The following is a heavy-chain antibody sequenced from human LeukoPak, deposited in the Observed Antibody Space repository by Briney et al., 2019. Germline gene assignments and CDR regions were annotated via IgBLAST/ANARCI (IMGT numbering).Heavy chain of an antibody. Sequence: PSETLSLTCTVSGGSISSYYWSWIRQPAGKGLEWIGRIYTSGSTNYNPSLKSRVTMSVDTSKNQFSLKLNSVTAADTAVYYCARVVAAAGNNWFDPWGQGTLVTVSS. V-gene: IGHV4-4*07. CDR3: ARVVAAAGNNWFDP. CDR1: GGSISSYY. CDR2: IYTSGST. D-gene: IGHD6-13*01. J-gene: IGHJ5*02.